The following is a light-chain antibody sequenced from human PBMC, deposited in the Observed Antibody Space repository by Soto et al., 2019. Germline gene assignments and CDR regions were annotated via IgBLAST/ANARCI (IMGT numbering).Light chain of an antibody. CDR1: SSDVGNYNL. CDR3: CSYAASDTFV. CDR2: EVN. V-gene: IGLV2-23*02. Sequence: QSALTQPASVSRSPGQSITISCTGTSSDVGNYNLVSWYQQHPGKAPKLMTYEVNKRPSGVSDRFSGSKSGDTASLTISGLQAEDEADYYCCSYAASDTFVFGVGTKLTVL. J-gene: IGLJ1*01.